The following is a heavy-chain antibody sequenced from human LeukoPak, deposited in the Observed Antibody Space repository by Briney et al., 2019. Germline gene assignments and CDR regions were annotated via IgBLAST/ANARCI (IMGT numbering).Heavy chain of an antibody. CDR2: IYYSGST. CDR3: ARFQYKAAFDI. CDR1: GGSISSYY. D-gene: IGHD1-1*01. Sequence: SETLSLTCTVPGGSISSYYWSWIRQPPGKGLEWIGYIYYSGSTNYNPSLKSRVTISVDTSKNQFSLKLSSVTAADTAVYYCARFQYKAAFDIWGQGTMVTVSS. J-gene: IGHJ3*02. V-gene: IGHV4-59*01.